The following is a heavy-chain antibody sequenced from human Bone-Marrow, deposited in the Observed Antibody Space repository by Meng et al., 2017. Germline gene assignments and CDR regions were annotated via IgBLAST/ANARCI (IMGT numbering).Heavy chain of an antibody. CDR3: ARVVGALDAFDI. V-gene: IGHV1-69*05. CDR2: LIPIFGTA. Sequence: SVKVSCKASGGTFSSYAISWVRQAPGQGLEWMGGLIPIFGTANYAQKFQGRVTITTYESTSTAYMELSSLRSEDTAVYYCARVVGALDAFDIWGQGTMVTVSS. CDR1: GGTFSSYA. J-gene: IGHJ3*02. D-gene: IGHD1-26*01.